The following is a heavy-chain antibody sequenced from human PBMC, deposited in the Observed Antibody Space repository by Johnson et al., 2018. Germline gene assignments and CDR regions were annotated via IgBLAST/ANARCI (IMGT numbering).Heavy chain of an antibody. J-gene: IGHJ6*03. CDR3: TRDTYSGSYLYYYYYMDV. V-gene: IGHV3-49*03. D-gene: IGHD1-26*01. Sequence: EVQLLESGGGLVQPGRSLRLSCTASGFTFGDYAMSWFRQAPGKGLEWVGFIRSKAYGGTTEYAAAVKGRFTISRADSKSIAYLQMNSLKTEDTAMYYCTRDTYSGSYLYYYYYMDVWGKGTTVTVSS. CDR2: IRSKAYGGTT. CDR1: GFTFGDYA.